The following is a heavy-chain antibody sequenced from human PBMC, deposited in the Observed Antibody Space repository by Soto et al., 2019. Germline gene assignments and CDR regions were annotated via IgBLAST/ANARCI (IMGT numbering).Heavy chain of an antibody. V-gene: IGHV5-10-1*01. D-gene: IGHD3-10*01. CDR2: IDPSDSYT. J-gene: IGHJ6*02. Sequence: PGESLKISCKGSGYSFTSYWISWVRQMPGKGLEWVGRIDPSDSYTNYSPSFQGHVTISADKSISTAYLQWSSLKASDTAMYYCASTKEGSGSPYYYYGMDVWGQGTTVTVSS. CDR1: GYSFTSYW. CDR3: ASTKEGSGSPYYYYGMDV.